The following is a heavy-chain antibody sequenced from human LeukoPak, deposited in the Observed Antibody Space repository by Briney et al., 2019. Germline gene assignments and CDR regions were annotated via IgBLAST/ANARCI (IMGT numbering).Heavy chain of an antibody. CDR1: GFTFSSYG. D-gene: IGHD3-16*02. Sequence: PGGSLRLSCAASGFTFSSYGMSWVRQAPGKGLEWVSAISGSGGSTYYADSVKGRFTISRDNSKNTLYLQMNSLRAEDTAVYYCAKVGGGYDYVWGSYRPNWFDPWGQGTLVTVSS. J-gene: IGHJ5*02. CDR3: AKVGGGYDYVWGSYRPNWFDP. V-gene: IGHV3-23*01. CDR2: ISGSGGST.